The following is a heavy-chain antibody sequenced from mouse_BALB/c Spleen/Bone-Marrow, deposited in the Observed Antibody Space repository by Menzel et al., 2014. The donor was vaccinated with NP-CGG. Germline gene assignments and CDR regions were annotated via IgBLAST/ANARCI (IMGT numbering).Heavy chain of an antibody. CDR1: GYSFTGYT. J-gene: IGHJ3*01. CDR3: ARDYYGSSYGFAY. V-gene: IGHV1-26*01. Sequence: VQLQQSGPELVKPGASMKISCKASGYSFTGYTMNWVKQSHGKNLEWIGLINPYNGGTSYNRKFNGKATLTVDKSSSSAYLEILSLTSEDSAFYYCARDYYGSSYGFAYWGQGTPVTVSS. CDR2: INPYNGGT. D-gene: IGHD1-1*01.